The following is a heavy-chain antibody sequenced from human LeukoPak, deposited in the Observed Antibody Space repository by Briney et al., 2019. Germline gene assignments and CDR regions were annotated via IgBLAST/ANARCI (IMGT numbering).Heavy chain of an antibody. V-gene: IGHV4-59*08. CDR3: ARLVGTTSKVFDD. D-gene: IGHD1-14*01. CDR2: IYHTVRD. J-gene: IGHJ5*02. CDR1: GFTFSNAW. Sequence: GSLRLSCAASGFTFSNAWMSWVRQPPGEGLEWVASIYHTVRDDYNPSLKSRVTISLDTSNNQVSLRLTSVTAADTAIYYCARLVGTTSKVFDDWGQGIVVTVSS.